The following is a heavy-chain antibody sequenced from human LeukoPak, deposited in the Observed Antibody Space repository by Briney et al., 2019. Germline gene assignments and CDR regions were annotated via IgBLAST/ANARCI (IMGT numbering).Heavy chain of an antibody. J-gene: IGHJ5*02. CDR1: GGSISSGGYY. Sequence: SETLSLTCTVSGGSISSGGYYWSWIRQHPGKGLEWIGYIYYSGSTYYNPSLKSRVTISVDTSKNQFSLKLSSVTAADTAVYYCAREWIAVARIVGNWFDPWGQGTLVTVSS. CDR2: IYYSGST. D-gene: IGHD6-19*01. V-gene: IGHV4-31*03. CDR3: AREWIAVARIVGNWFDP.